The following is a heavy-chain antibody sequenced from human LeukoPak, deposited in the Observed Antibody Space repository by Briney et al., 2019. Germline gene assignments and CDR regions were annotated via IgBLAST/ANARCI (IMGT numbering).Heavy chain of an antibody. CDR1: GFTFSSYS. D-gene: IGHD2-2*01. CDR2: INNNGGSI. Sequence: GGSLRLSCAASGFTFSSYSMNWVRQAPGKGLEWVSTINNNGGSIFYADSVKGRFTISRDNAKNSLFLHMNSLRAGDTAVYYCARDCGSTKCPSLGYWGQGTLVTVSS. V-gene: IGHV3-21*01. J-gene: IGHJ4*02. CDR3: ARDCGSTKCPSLGY.